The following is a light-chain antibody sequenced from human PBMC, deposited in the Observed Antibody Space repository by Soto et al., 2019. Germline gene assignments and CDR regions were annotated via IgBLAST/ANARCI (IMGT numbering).Light chain of an antibody. CDR1: SSDVVGHNY. V-gene: IGLV2-14*01. Sequence: QSALTQPASVSGSSGQSITISCTGTSSDVVGHNYVSWYQQYPGKAPKLLIYQVTNRPSGVSNRFSGSKSGNTASLTISALQAEDVADYYCSSYTSSRIWVFGGGTKLTVL. J-gene: IGLJ3*02. CDR2: QVT. CDR3: SSYTSSRIWV.